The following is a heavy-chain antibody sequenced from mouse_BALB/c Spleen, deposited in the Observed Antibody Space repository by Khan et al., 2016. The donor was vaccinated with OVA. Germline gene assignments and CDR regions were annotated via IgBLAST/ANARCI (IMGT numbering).Heavy chain of an antibody. Sequence: VQLQQSGAELVRPGALVKLSCKASGFNIKDYYIHWVKQRPEQGLEWIGWIDPENGDTEYDPKFKDKATITSDTSSNTAYLQPSSLTSEDTAIYYCARSGYFAWFAYWGQGTLVTVSA. V-gene: IGHV14-1*02. CDR1: GFNIKDYY. CDR2: IDPENGDT. J-gene: IGHJ3*01. CDR3: ARSGYFAWFAY. D-gene: IGHD1-1*01.